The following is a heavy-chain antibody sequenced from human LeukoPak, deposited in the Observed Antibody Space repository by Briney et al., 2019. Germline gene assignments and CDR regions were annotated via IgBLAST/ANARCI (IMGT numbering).Heavy chain of an antibody. CDR1: GYSFTSYW. J-gene: IGHJ4*02. CDR3: ARHETGPYFDY. D-gene: IGHD1-1*01. CDR2: IYPDDSDT. Sequence: GESLKISCKSSGYSFTSYWIGWARQMPGKGLERMGIIYPDDSDTRYSPSFQGQVTISVDKSISTAYLQWSSLKASDTAMYYCARHETGPYFDYWGQGTLVTVSS. V-gene: IGHV5-51*01.